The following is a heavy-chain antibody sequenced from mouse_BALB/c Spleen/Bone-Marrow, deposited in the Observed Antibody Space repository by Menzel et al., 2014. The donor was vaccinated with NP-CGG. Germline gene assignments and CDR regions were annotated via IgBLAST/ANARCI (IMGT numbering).Heavy chain of an antibody. D-gene: IGHD4-1*01. CDR2: IDPANGNT. J-gene: IGHJ4*01. CDR3: ARWEYYAMDY. Sequence: VQLQQPGAELVKPGASVKLSCTASGFNIKDTYMHWVKQRPEQGLEWIGRIDPANGNTKYDPKFQGKATITADTSSNTAYLQLSSLTSEDTAVYYCARWEYYAMDYWGQRTPVTVSS. V-gene: IGHV14-3*02. CDR1: GFNIKDTY.